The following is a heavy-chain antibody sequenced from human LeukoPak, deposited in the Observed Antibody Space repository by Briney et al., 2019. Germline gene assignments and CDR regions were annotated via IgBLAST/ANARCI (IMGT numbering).Heavy chain of an antibody. Sequence: SETLSLTCAVSGSSISSSNWWSWVRQPPGKGLEWIGEIYHSGSTNYNPSLKSRVTISVDKSKNQFSLKLSSVTAADTAVYYCARRRSSGWSYQFDYWGQGTPVTVSS. J-gene: IGHJ4*02. CDR1: GSSISSSNW. V-gene: IGHV4-4*02. CDR2: IYHSGST. CDR3: ARRRSSGWSYQFDY. D-gene: IGHD6-19*01.